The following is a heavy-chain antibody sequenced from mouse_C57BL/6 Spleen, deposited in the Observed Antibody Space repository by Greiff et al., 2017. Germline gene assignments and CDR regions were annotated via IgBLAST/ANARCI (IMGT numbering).Heavy chain of an antibody. Sequence: VKLQESGAELVRPGASVKLSCKASGYTFPDYYINWVKQRPGQRLEWIARIYPGSGNTYYNEKFKGKATLTAAKSSSTAYMQLSSLTSEDSAVYFCARERDGDFDYWGQGTTLTVSS. CDR3: ARERDGDFDY. V-gene: IGHV1-76*01. D-gene: IGHD1-1*02. J-gene: IGHJ2*01. CDR2: IYPGSGNT. CDR1: GYTFPDYY.